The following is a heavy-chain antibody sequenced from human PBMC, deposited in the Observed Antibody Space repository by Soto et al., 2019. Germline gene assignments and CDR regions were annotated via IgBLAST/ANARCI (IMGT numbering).Heavy chain of an antibody. CDR3: ARPMREYHHRDAFDI. D-gene: IGHD2-2*01. J-gene: IGHJ3*02. CDR2: IYYSGST. V-gene: IGHV4-59*08. Sequence: SETLSLTCTVSGDSISSYYWSWIRQPPGKGLEWIGYIYYSGSTNHNPSLKSRVTILVDTSKNQFSLKMNSLTAADTAVYYCARPMREYHHRDAFDIWGQGTMVTVSS. CDR1: GDSISSYY.